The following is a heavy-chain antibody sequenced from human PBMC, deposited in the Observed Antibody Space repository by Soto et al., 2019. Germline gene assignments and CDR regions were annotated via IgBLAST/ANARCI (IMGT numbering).Heavy chain of an antibody. D-gene: IGHD3-22*01. CDR3: ARGRIVVVPYFDY. CDR1: GGSISSGGYS. V-gene: IGHV4-30-2*01. Sequence: LSLTCAVSGGSISSGGYSCSWIRQPPGKGLEWIGYIYHSGSTYYNPSLKSRVTISVDRSKNQFSLKLSSVTAADTAVYYCARGRIVVVPYFDYWGQGTLVTVSS. J-gene: IGHJ4*02. CDR2: IYHSGST.